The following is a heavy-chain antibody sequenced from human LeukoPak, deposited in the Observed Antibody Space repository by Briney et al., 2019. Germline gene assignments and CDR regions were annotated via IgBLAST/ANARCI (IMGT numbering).Heavy chain of an antibody. CDR2: ISSSSSYI. V-gene: IGHV3-21*01. CDR3: ARDLSSGYGLDY. J-gene: IGHJ4*02. Sequence: GGSQRLSCAASGFTFSSYSMNWVRQAPGKGLEWVSSISSSSSYIYYADSVKGRFTISRDNAKNSLYLQMNSLRAEDTAVYYCARDLSSGYGLDYWGQGTLVTVSS. CDR1: GFTFSSYS. D-gene: IGHD6-19*01.